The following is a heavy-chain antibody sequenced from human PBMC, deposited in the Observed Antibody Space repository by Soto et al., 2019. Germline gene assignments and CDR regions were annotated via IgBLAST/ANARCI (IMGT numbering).Heavy chain of an antibody. CDR3: AMSSSNVLYYHLEA. CDR2: INWNSDTI. CDR1: GFRFDDYA. Sequence: EVQLVESGGGSVQPGGSLRLSCVASGFRFDDYAMHWVRQRPGKGLEWVSGINWNSDTIGYDDSVKGRFIVSRDNAEGSLLMQFSSLRAEDTALYSYAMSSSNVLYYHLEAGGQGTPVNVS. D-gene: IGHD2-2*01. J-gene: IGHJ4*02. V-gene: IGHV3-9*01.